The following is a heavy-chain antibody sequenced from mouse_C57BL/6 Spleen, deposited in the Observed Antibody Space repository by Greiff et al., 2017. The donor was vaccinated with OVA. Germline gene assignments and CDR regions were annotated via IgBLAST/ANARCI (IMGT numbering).Heavy chain of an antibody. CDR2: INPNYGTT. D-gene: IGHD2-2*01. V-gene: IGHV1-39*01. J-gene: IGHJ4*01. CDR1: GYSFTDYN. CDR3: ARGEGYEMTFAMDY. Sequence: LVKPGASVKISCKASGYSFTDYNMNWVKQSNGKSLEWIGVINPNYGTTSYNQKFKGKATLTVDQSSSTAYMQLNSLTSEDSAVYYCARGEGYEMTFAMDYWGQGTSVTVSS.